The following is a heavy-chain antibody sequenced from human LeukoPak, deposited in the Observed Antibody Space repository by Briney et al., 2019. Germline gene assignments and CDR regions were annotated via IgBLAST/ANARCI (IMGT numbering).Heavy chain of an antibody. Sequence: GGSLRLSCATSGFTFNHYELNWVRRAPGKGLEWISYITSSGDVVTYADPVKGRFTMSRDNAKNSVYLQMNSLRPEDTAVYYCARDYYGDEDFDYWGQGTLVTVSS. CDR3: ARDYYGDEDFDY. V-gene: IGHV3-48*03. CDR2: ITSSGDVV. CDR1: GFTFNHYE. D-gene: IGHD3-10*01. J-gene: IGHJ4*02.